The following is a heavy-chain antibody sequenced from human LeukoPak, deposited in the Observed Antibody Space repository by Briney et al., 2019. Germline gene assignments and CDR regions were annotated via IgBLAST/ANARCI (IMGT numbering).Heavy chain of an antibody. CDR1: GFTSTNFA. J-gene: IGHJ4*02. D-gene: IGHD3-16*01. V-gene: IGHV1-58*01. CDR3: AADLSNPRMGASYLDS. Sequence: SVKVSCKASGFTSTNFAVQWVRQARGQRPEWIGWIIVGSGATKCAQDFQERVTITRDLSTSTLYMELRSLTSEDTAVYYCAADLSNPRMGASYLDSWGQGTLVTVSS. CDR2: IIVGSGAT.